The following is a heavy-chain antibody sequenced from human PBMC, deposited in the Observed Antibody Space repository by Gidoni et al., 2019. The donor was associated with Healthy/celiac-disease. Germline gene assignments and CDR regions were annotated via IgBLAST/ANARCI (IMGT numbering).Heavy chain of an antibody. CDR1: GFTFSSYA. D-gene: IGHD2-2*01. Sequence: QVQLVESGGGVVQPGRSLRLSCAASGFTFSSYAMHWVRQAPGKGLEWVAVISYDGSNKYYADSVKGRFTISRDNSKNTLYLQMNSLRAEDTAVYYCARGRPIVVPAAMPSLIYYWGQGTLVTVSS. J-gene: IGHJ4*02. CDR3: ARGRPIVVPAAMPSLIYY. CDR2: ISYDGSNK. V-gene: IGHV3-30*01.